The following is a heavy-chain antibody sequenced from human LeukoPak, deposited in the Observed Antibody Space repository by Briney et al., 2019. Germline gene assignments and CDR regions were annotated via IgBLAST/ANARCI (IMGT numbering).Heavy chain of an antibody. CDR3: AKYPGAAVAGDFDY. CDR1: GFTFSSYA. J-gene: IGHJ4*02. Sequence: PGGSLRLSCAASGFTFSSYAMSWVRQAPGKGLEWVSAISGSGGSTYYADSVKGRFTISRDNSKNTLYLQMNSLRAEDTAVHYCAKYPGAAVAGDFDYWGQGTLVTVSS. V-gene: IGHV3-23*01. CDR2: ISGSGGST. D-gene: IGHD6-19*01.